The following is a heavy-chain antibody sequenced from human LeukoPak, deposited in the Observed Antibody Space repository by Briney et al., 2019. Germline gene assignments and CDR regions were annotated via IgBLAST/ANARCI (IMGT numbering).Heavy chain of an antibody. Sequence: PGGSLRLSCAASGFTFSSYAMSWVRQAPGKGLEWVSLISKSGGDTYYADSVKGRFTISRDSSKNTLYLQMDSLRAEDTAVYYCAKREDCTANSCYKYFQHWGQGTLVTVSS. D-gene: IGHD2-2*02. J-gene: IGHJ1*01. CDR2: ISKSGGDT. CDR3: AKREDCTANSCYKYFQH. V-gene: IGHV3-23*01. CDR1: GFTFSSYA.